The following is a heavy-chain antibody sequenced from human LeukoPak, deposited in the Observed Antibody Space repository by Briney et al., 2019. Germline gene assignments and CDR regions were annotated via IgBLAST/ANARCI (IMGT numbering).Heavy chain of an antibody. Sequence: PGGSLRLSCAAPGFTFSRFWMNWVRQAPGRGLEWVANIDQSGGRNNYVASVKGRFTISRDNAKNSLFLEMSSLRADDTAVYFCARDVEGGTFDIWGQGTTVTVSS. D-gene: IGHD3-16*01. J-gene: IGHJ3*02. CDR2: IDQSGGRN. V-gene: IGHV3-7*05. CDR3: ARDVEGGTFDI. CDR1: GFTFSRFW.